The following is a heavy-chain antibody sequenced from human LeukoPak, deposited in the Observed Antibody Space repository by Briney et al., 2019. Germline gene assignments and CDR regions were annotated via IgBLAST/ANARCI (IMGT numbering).Heavy chain of an antibody. J-gene: IGHJ4*02. CDR2: TNHSGST. CDR1: GGSFSGYY. D-gene: IGHD3-10*01. CDR3: ARGGGILLWFGPYFDY. Sequence: SETLSLTCAVYGGSFSGYYWSWIRQPPGKGLEWIGETNHSGSTNYNPSLKSRVTISVDTSKNQFSLKLSSVTAADTAVYYCARGGGILLWFGPYFDYWGQGTLVTVSS. V-gene: IGHV4-34*01.